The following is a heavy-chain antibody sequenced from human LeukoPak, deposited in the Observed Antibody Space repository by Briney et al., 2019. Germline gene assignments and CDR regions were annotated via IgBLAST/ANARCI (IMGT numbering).Heavy chain of an antibody. V-gene: IGHV3-30-3*01. CDR2: ISYDGSNK. D-gene: IGHD4-17*01. CDR1: GFTFSSNA. CDR3: AREGGNDYDWFDP. Sequence: GGSLRLSCAASGFTFSSNAMHWVRQAPGKGLEWVAVISYDGSNKYYADSVKGRFTISRDNSKNTLYLQMNSLRAEDTAVYYCAREGGNDYDWFDPWGQGTLVTVSS. J-gene: IGHJ5*02.